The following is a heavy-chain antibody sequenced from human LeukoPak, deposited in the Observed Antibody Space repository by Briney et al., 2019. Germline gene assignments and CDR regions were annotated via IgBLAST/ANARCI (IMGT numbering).Heavy chain of an antibody. CDR2: FDPEDGET. D-gene: IGHD3-10*01. Sequence: ASVKVSCKVSGYTLTELSMHWVRQAPGKGLEWMGGFDPEDGETIYAQKFQGRVTVTEDTSTDTAYMELSSLGSEDTAVYYCATDRGRRYFDYWGQGTLVTVSS. CDR3: ATDRGRRYFDY. V-gene: IGHV1-24*01. CDR1: GYTLTELS. J-gene: IGHJ4*02.